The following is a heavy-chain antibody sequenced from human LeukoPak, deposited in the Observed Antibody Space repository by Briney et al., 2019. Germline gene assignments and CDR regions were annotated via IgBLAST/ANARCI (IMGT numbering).Heavy chain of an antibody. J-gene: IGHJ4*02. Sequence: PGGSLRLSCAASGFTFSSYWMHWVRQAPGKGLVWVSRINSDGSSTSYADSVKGRFTISRDNAKNTLYLQMNSLRAEDTAVYYCARHLSGITGYTYGRGIDYWGQGTPVTVSS. CDR2: INSDGSST. CDR1: GFTFSSYW. V-gene: IGHV3-74*01. CDR3: ARHLSGITGYTYGRGIDY. D-gene: IGHD5-18*01.